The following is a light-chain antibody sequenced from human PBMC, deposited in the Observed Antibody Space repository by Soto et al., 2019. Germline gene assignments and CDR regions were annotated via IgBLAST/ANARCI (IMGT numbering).Light chain of an antibody. CDR1: QSITTW. V-gene: IGKV1-5*01. CDR2: DAS. J-gene: IGKJ1*01. CDR3: QQYDSYSLT. Sequence: DIQMTQSPSTLSSSVGDRVIITCRASQSITTWLAWYQQKPGKAPKLLIYDASSLESGVPSRFSGSGSGTEFTLTISRLQPDDFATYYCQQYDSYSLTFGQGTKVEIK.